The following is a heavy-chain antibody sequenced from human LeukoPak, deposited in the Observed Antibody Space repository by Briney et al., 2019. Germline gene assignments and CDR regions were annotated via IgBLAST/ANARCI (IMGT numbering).Heavy chain of an antibody. V-gene: IGHV3-21*01. Sequence: GGSLRLSCEASGFTFTTYSMTWVHQAPGKGLEWVPIISSGSSAIFSADALKGRFTISRDDAKNLLYLDMNSLRAEDTAVYYCARGHTAVTRHFDFWGQGTLVTVSS. CDR2: ISSGSSAI. D-gene: IGHD4-17*01. CDR3: ARGHTAVTRHFDF. CDR1: GFTFTTYS. J-gene: IGHJ4*02.